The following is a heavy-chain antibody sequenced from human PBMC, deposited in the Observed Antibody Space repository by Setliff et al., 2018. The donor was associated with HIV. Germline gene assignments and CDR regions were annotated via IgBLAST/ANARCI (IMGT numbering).Heavy chain of an antibody. D-gene: IGHD6-13*01. CDR2: INPNSGVT. V-gene: IGHV1-2*02. CDR3: ARDLSLDIAAAGADY. CDR1: GYTFTGYY. J-gene: IGHJ4*02. Sequence: ASVKVSCKASGYTFTGYYMHWVRQAPGQGLEWMGWINPNSGVTNYAQNFQGRVTMTRDTSISTAYMELSRLRSDDTAVYYCARDLSLDIAAAGADYRGQGTLVTVSS.